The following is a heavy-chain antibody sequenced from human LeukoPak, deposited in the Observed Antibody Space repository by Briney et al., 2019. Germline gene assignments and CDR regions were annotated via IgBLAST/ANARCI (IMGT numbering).Heavy chain of an antibody. CDR2: ISYDGSNK. CDR3: AKSIVVVPAANDY. Sequence: PGGSLRLSCAASGFTFSSYAMHWVRQAPGKGLEWVAVISYDGSNKYYADSVKGRFTISRDNSKNTLYLQMNSLRAEDTAVYYCAKSIVVVPAANDYWGQGTLVTVSS. J-gene: IGHJ4*02. D-gene: IGHD2-2*01. CDR1: GFTFSSYA. V-gene: IGHV3-30-3*02.